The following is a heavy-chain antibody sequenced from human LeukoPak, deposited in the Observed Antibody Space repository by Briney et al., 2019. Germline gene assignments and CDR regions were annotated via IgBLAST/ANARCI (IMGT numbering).Heavy chain of an antibody. CDR3: ARAVWDYYDSSEPLDY. Sequence: GGSLRLSCAASGFTFSSYAMHWVRQAPGKGLEWVAVISYDGSNKYYADSVKGRFTISRDNSKNTLYLQMNSLRAEDTAVYYCARAVWDYYDSSEPLDYWGQGPLVTVSS. CDR2: ISYDGSNK. D-gene: IGHD3-22*01. V-gene: IGHV3-30*01. J-gene: IGHJ4*02. CDR1: GFTFSSYA.